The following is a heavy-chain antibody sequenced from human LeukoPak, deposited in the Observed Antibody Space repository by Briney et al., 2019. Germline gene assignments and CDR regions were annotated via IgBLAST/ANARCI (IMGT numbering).Heavy chain of an antibody. CDR2: IRYDGSNK. V-gene: IGHV3-30*02. Sequence: GGSLRLSCAASGFTFSNYGMYWVRQAPGKGLEWVAFIRYDGSNKQYTDSVKGRFTISRDNSKNTLYLQMNSLRAEDTAVYYCARGQHRVAYSDDAFDIWGQGTMVTVSS. CDR3: ARGQHRVAYSDDAFDI. D-gene: IGHD2-15*01. CDR1: GFTFSNYG. J-gene: IGHJ3*02.